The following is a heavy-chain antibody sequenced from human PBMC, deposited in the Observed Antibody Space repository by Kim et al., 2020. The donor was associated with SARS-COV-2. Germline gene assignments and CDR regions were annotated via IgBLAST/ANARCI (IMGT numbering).Heavy chain of an antibody. Sequence: SETLSLTCTVSGGSISSYYWSWIRQPPGKGLEWIGYIYYSGSTNYNPSLKSRVTISVDTSKNQFSLKLSSVTAADTAVYYCARGWGSSSKDYGMDVWGQGTTVTVSS. CDR2: IYYSGST. CDR3: ARGWGSSSKDYGMDV. V-gene: IGHV4-59*13. J-gene: IGHJ6*02. D-gene: IGHD6-6*01. CDR1: GGSISSYY.